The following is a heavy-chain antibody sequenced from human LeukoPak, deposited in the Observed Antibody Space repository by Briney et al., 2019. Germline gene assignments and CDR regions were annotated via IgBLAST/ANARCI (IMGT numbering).Heavy chain of an antibody. CDR2: IYNSGST. CDR1: GGSISSYY. D-gene: IGHD6-13*01. V-gene: IGHV4-4*08. CDR3: ARDHPSSPRYYYYYGMDV. J-gene: IGHJ6*02. Sequence: SETLSLTCTVSGGSISSYYWSWIRQPPGKGLEWIGYIYNSGSTNYNPSLKGRVTISVDTSKNQFSLKLSSVTAADTAVYYCARDHPSSPRYYYYYGMDVWGQGTTVTVSS.